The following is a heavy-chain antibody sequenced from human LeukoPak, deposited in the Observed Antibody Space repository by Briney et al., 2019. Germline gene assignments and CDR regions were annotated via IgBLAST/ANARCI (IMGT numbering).Heavy chain of an antibody. J-gene: IGHJ6*03. V-gene: IGHV3-21*01. CDR3: ARDHRAAARGGYYYMDV. CDR2: ISSSSSYI. Sequence: GGSLRLSCAASGFTFSSYSMNWVRQAPGKGLEWVSSISSSSSYIYYADSVKGRFTISRDNAKNSLYLQMNSLRAEDTAVYYCARDHRAAARGGYYYMDVWGKGTTVTVSS. CDR1: GFTFSSYS. D-gene: IGHD6-6*01.